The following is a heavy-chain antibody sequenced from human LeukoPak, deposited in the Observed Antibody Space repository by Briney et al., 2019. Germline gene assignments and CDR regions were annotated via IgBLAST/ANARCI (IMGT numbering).Heavy chain of an antibody. D-gene: IGHD4-17*01. V-gene: IGHV4-4*02. Sequence: SGTLSLTCAVSGGSISSGNWWSWIRQTPGKGLEWIGEIYHSGNTVYNPPLKSRVTVSVDNSKNRFSLRLTSVTAADTAVYYCARNGDSSSVVDWGQGTLVTVSS. J-gene: IGHJ4*02. CDR1: GGSISSGNW. CDR3: ARNGDSSSVVD. CDR2: IYHSGNT.